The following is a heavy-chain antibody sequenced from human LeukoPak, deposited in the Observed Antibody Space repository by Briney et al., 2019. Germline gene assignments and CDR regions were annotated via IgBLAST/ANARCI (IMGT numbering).Heavy chain of an antibody. CDR2: ISHSAKTK. Sequence: GGSLRLSCAASGFPFSDYEMNWVRQAPGKGLEWVSYISHSAKTKYYADSVKGRFTISRDGAKNSLHLQMNSLRPEDTAVYYCARERRDAFDFWGQGTTVAVSS. CDR1: GFPFSDYE. CDR3: ARERRDAFDF. D-gene: IGHD3-10*01. J-gene: IGHJ3*01. V-gene: IGHV3-48*03.